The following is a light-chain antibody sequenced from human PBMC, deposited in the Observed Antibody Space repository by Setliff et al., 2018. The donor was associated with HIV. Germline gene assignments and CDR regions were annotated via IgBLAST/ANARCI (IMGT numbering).Light chain of an antibody. CDR1: SGNIASNF. J-gene: IGLJ3*02. V-gene: IGLV6-57*01. CDR3: QSFDNLHRWV. Sequence: NFMLTQPHSVSESPGKTVIISCTRSSGNIASNFVQWYRQRPGSSPTTVVYEHNQRPSGVPDRFSAFIDSSSNSASLVISGLKTEDEADYYCQSFDNLHRWVFGGGTKVTVL. CDR2: EHN.